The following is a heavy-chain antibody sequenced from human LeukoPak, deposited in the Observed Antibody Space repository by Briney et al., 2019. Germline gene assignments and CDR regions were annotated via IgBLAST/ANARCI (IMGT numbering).Heavy chain of an antibody. CDR3: ARDQDEDRAGTTYDW. CDR2: ISSSSSYI. Sequence: GGSLRLSCAASGFTISSYSMNWVRQAPGKGLEWVSSISSSSSYIYYADSVKGRSTISRDNAKNSLYLQMNSLRAEDTAVYYCARDQDEDRAGTTYDWWGQGTLVTVSS. CDR1: GFTISSYS. J-gene: IGHJ4*02. D-gene: IGHD1-1*01. V-gene: IGHV3-21*04.